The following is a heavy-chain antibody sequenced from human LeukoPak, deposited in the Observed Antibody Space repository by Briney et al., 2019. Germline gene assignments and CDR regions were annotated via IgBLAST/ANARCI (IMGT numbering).Heavy chain of an antibody. Sequence: SETLSLTCAVYGGSFSGYYWSWIRQPPGKGLEWIGEINHSGSTNYNPSLKSRVTISVDTSKNQFSLKLSSVTAADTAVYYCARLAVRGVIIYDYWGQGTLVTVSS. CDR3: ARLAVRGVIIYDY. J-gene: IGHJ4*02. CDR2: INHSGST. CDR1: GGSFSGYY. V-gene: IGHV4-34*01. D-gene: IGHD3-10*01.